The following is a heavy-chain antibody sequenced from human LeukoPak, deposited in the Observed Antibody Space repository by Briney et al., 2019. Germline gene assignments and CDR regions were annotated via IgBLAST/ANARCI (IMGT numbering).Heavy chain of an antibody. D-gene: IGHD3-10*01. CDR1: GGSFSGYY. Sequence: SETLSLTCAVYGGSFSGYYWSWIRQPPGKGLEWIGEINHSGSTNYNPSLKSRVTISVDTSKNQFSLKLSSVTAADTAVYYCARGRRLLWFGELLSGGNWFDPWGQGTLVTVSS. CDR2: INHSGST. J-gene: IGHJ5*02. CDR3: ARGRRLLWFGELLSGGNWFDP. V-gene: IGHV4-34*01.